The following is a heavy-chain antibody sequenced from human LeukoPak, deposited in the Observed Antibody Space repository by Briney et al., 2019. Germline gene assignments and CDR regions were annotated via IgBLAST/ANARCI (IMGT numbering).Heavy chain of an antibody. CDR2: IYYSGST. D-gene: IGHD2-21*02. Sequence: SETLSLTCTVSGGSISSSSYYWGWIRQPPGKGLEWIGSIYYSGSTYYNPSLKSRVTISVDTSKNQFSLKLISVTSADTAVYYCARVKGVVTAILDYWGQGTLVTVSS. V-gene: IGHV4-39*07. CDR3: ARVKGVVTAILDY. J-gene: IGHJ4*02. CDR1: GGSISSSSYY.